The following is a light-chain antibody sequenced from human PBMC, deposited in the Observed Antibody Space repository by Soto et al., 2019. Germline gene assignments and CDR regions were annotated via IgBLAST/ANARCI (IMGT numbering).Light chain of an antibody. Sequence: EIVLTQSPGTQSLSPGERATLSCRASQSVSVKYLAWYQQKPGQAPRLLIYGASNRATGVPDRFSGSGSGTDFTLTISRLEPEDFAVYFCLRYGGSPLFTFGPGTKLDIK. J-gene: IGKJ3*01. CDR2: GAS. CDR3: LRYGGSPLFT. V-gene: IGKV3-20*01. CDR1: QSVSVKY.